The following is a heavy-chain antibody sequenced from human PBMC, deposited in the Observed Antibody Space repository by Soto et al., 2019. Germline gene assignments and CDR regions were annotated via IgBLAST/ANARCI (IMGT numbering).Heavy chain of an antibody. V-gene: IGHV4-59*01. CDR2: IYYRGST. CDR1: GGSINIYY. CDR3: AIFMGNSVAPTYFDY. Sequence: SETLSLTCTVSGGSINIYYWSWIRQPPGKGLEWIGYIYYRGSTNYNPSLKSRVTISVDTSKNQFSLKLSSVTTADTAVYYCAIFMGNSVAPTYFDYWGQGTLVTVSS. J-gene: IGHJ4*02. D-gene: IGHD5-12*01.